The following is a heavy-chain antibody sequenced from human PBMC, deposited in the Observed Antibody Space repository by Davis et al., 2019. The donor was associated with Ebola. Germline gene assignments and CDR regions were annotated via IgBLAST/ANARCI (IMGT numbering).Heavy chain of an antibody. J-gene: IGHJ6*04. V-gene: IGHV1-8*01. CDR2: MNPNSGST. CDR1: GYTFTSYD. D-gene: IGHD3-3*01. Sequence: AASVKVSCKASGYTFTSYDLNWVRQATGQGLEWMGWMNPNSGSTGYAQKFQGRVTMIRNTSISTAYMEMSSLRSEDTAVYYCAVLFGVAPSVRYYGLDVWGKGTTVTVSS. CDR3: AVLFGVAPSVRYYGLDV.